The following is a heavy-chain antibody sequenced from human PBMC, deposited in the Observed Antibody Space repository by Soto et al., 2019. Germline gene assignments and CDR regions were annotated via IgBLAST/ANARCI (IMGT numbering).Heavy chain of an antibody. CDR3: AKDSRSSGWKDLNWFDP. Sequence: ASVKVSCKASGYTFTGYYMHWVRQAPGQGLEWMGWINPNSGGTNYAQKFQGRVTMTRDTSISTAYMELSSLRAEDTAVYYCAKDSRSSGWKDLNWFDPWGRGTLVTVSS. D-gene: IGHD6-19*01. CDR2: INPNSGGT. CDR1: GYTFTGYY. J-gene: IGHJ5*02. V-gene: IGHV1-2*02.